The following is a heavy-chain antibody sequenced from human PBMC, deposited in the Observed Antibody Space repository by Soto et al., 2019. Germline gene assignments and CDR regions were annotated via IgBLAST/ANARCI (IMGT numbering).Heavy chain of an antibody. CDR3: ARVRPTDYVGNYNNGMDV. Sequence: QVHLVQSGAEVKSPGASVKVSCKASGYTLSAYYLHWVRHAPGQGLEWMGWLDPNTGRTNYAQKFQGRVTITADESTSTAYMELTSLRSEDTALYYCARVRPTDYVGNYNNGMDVWGQGTTVTVSS. D-gene: IGHD4-17*01. V-gene: IGHV1-2*02. CDR1: GYTLSAYY. CDR2: LDPNTGRT. J-gene: IGHJ6*02.